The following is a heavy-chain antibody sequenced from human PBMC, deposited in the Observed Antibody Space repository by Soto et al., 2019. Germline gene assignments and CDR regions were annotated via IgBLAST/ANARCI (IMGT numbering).Heavy chain of an antibody. V-gene: IGHV3-15*07. J-gene: IGHJ4*02. D-gene: IGHD2-21*02. CDR3: TTTVVVTAKRDFDY. CDR2: IKSKTDGGTT. Sequence: GGSLRLSCAASGFTFSNAWMNWVRQAPGKGLEWVGRIKSKTDGGTTDYAAPVKGRFTISRDDSKNTLYLQMNSLKTEDTAVYYCTTTVVVTAKRDFDYWGQGTLVTVSS. CDR1: GFTFSNAW.